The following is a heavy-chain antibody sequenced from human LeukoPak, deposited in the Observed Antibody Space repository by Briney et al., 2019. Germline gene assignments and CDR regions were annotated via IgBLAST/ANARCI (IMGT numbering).Heavy chain of an antibody. D-gene: IGHD5-12*01. CDR1: GGSISSYY. J-gene: IGHJ4*02. Sequence: SETLSLTCTVSGGSISSYYWSWIRQPAGKGLEWIGRIYTSGSTNYNPSLKSRVTMSVDTSKNQFSLKLSSVTAADTAVYYCARDSVVDIEASTTYYFDSWGQGTLVTVSS. CDR3: ARDSVVDIEASTTYYFDS. V-gene: IGHV4-4*07. CDR2: IYTSGST.